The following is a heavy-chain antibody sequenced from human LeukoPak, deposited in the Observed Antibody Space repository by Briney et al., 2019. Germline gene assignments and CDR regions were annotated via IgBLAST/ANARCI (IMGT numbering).Heavy chain of an antibody. Sequence: PRGSLRLSCAASGVIFNQYWMSWVRQAPGRGLEWVANIDQDGSEKHYVDSVKGRFTISRDNARNSLYLQMNSLRAEDTAVYYCAREDYGGKVKNYYYYYMDVWGKGTTVTVSS. CDR3: AREDYGGKVKNYYYYYMDV. V-gene: IGHV3-7*01. J-gene: IGHJ6*03. D-gene: IGHD4-23*01. CDR1: GVIFNQYW. CDR2: IDQDGSEK.